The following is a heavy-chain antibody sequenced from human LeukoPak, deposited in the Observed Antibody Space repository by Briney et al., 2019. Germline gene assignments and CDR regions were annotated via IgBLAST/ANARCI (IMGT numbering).Heavy chain of an antibody. CDR3: ARDESGDNDAFDI. J-gene: IGHJ3*02. CDR1: GFTFGDYT. CDR2: ISGSSNYI. Sequence: GGSLRLSCAASGFTFGDYTMNWVRLAPGKGLEWVSSISGSSNYIYYADSVKGRFTISRGNAKNSLYLQMNSLRVEDTAVYYCARDESGDNDAFDIWGQGTMVTVSS. V-gene: IGHV3-21*01. D-gene: IGHD2-21*01.